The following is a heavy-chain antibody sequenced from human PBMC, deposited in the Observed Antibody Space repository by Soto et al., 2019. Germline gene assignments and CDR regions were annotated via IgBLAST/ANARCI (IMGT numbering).Heavy chain of an antibody. Sequence: EVPLVESGGGLVQPGGSLRLSCAASGFTFSDHYMDWVRQAPGKGLEWVARVRDKAHTYTTEYAASVKGRFIISRDDSRNSLHLQMNSLKTEDTAVYYCARAMVRGNYFDHWGQGALVTVSS. V-gene: IGHV3-72*01. CDR2: VRDKAHTYTT. CDR1: GFTFSDHY. D-gene: IGHD3-10*01. J-gene: IGHJ4*02. CDR3: ARAMVRGNYFDH.